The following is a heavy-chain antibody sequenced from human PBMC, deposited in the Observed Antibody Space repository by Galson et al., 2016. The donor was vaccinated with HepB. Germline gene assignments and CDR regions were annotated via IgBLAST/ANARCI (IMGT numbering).Heavy chain of an antibody. J-gene: IGHJ4*02. V-gene: IGHV3-33*01. D-gene: IGHD1-1*01. Sequence: SLRLSCAASGFTFSTYAMHWVRQAPGKGLEWVAVTWYDGGNKFYADSVKGRFTISRDNSKNTLYLKMNSLRAEDTAFYYCARELGKTVTGTFTSWGQGTLVTVSS. CDR3: ARELGKTVTGTFTS. CDR1: GFTFSTYA. CDR2: TWYDGGNK.